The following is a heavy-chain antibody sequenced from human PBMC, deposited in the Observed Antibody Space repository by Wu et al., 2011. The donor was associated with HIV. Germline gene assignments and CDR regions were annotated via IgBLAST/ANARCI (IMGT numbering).Heavy chain of an antibody. J-gene: IGHJ2*01. CDR3: ARAPGGHCRGGTCQIPHWYFEL. D-gene: IGHD2-15*01. Sequence: QVQLMQSGADVKKPGSSVKISCGASGGASGDTFSSFAFSWVRQAPGQGLEWLGAILPVLVSTKYADSFEDRITIYTDALTKTVYMELSSLRFEDTAVYFCARAPGGHCRGGTCQIPHWYFELWGRGTLVTVAA. V-gene: IGHV1-69*05. CDR1: GDTFSSFA. CDR2: ILPVLVST.